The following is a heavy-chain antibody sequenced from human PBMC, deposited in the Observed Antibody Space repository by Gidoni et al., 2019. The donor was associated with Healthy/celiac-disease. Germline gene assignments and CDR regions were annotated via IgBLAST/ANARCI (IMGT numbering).Heavy chain of an antibody. J-gene: IGHJ6*02. Sequence: QVQLVQSGAEVTKPGASVRVSCKASGYTFTSYGISGVRQAPGQGLEWMGWISAYNGNPNCAQKLQGRVTMTTDTSTSTASMELRSLRSADTAVYYCACGYSYGYYYYGMDVWGQGTTVTVSS. CDR1: GYTFTSYG. CDR3: ACGYSYGYYYYGMDV. CDR2: ISAYNGNP. V-gene: IGHV1-18*01. D-gene: IGHD5-18*01.